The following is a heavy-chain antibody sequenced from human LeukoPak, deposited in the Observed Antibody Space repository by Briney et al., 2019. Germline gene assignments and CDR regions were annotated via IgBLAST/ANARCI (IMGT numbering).Heavy chain of an antibody. D-gene: IGHD6-19*01. CDR2: VSYDATNK. Sequence: PGGSLRLSCAASGFTFISYGMHWVRQAPGKGLEWVAVVSYDATNKYYADSVKGRFTISRDHSKNTLYLQMNSLRTEDTAVYYCAGLVLDYWGQGTLVTVSS. CDR1: GFTFISYG. J-gene: IGHJ4*02. V-gene: IGHV3-30*03. CDR3: AGLVLDY.